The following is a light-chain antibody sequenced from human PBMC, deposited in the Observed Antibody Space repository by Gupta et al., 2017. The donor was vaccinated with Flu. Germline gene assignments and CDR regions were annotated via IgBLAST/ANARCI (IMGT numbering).Light chain of an antibody. CDR2: QDN. CDR1: SGSLGSNY. CDR3: QYYDSSSQWV. J-gene: IGLJ3*02. Sequence: NFMLTQPHSVSESPGETVTIYCTRSSGSLGSNYVQWYQQRTGSFHTTVSDQDNQRPSGVPDRFSGSIDASSNSASITISGLKTEDEEDDYCQYYDSSSQWVFGGGTQLTVL. V-gene: IGLV6-57*01.